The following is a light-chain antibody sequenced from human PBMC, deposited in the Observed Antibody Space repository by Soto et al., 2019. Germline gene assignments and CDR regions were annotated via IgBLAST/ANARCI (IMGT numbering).Light chain of an antibody. Sequence: EIVLTQSPGSLSLSPGETATLSCRASQTVGSNLAWYQQKPGQAPRLLIYGASNRATGIPDRFSGSGSGTDFTLTINRLEPEDFAVYYCQQYGSSGTFGQGTKVDIK. CDR1: QTVGSN. V-gene: IGKV3-20*01. CDR2: GAS. CDR3: QQYGSSGT. J-gene: IGKJ1*01.